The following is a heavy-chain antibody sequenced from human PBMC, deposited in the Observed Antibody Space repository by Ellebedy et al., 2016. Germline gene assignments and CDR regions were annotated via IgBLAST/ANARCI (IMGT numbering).Heavy chain of an antibody. Sequence: GGSLRLSXAASGFTFSSYAMTWVRQAPGKGLEWVSAVSDNGDSTYYADSVKGRFTVSRDNSENTLYLQLNSLRAEDSAVYYCAKDADEDNYGLFDTWGQGTLVSVSS. J-gene: IGHJ4*02. CDR3: AKDADEDNYGLFDT. CDR2: VSDNGDST. V-gene: IGHV3-23*01. CDR1: GFTFSSYA. D-gene: IGHD3-10*01.